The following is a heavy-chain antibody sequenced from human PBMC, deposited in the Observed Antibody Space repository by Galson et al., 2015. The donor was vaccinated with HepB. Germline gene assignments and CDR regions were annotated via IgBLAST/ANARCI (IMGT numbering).Heavy chain of an antibody. CDR3: ARGYSGYDWGWPSPYYYYGMDV. D-gene: IGHD5-12*01. CDR2: MNPNSGNT. Sequence: SVKVSCKASGYTFTSYDINWVRQATGQGLEWMGWMNPNSGNTGYAQKFQGRVTMTRNTSISTAYMELSSLRSEDTAVYYCARGYSGYDWGWPSPYYYYGMDVWGQGTTVTVSS. CDR1: GYTFTSYD. V-gene: IGHV1-8*01. J-gene: IGHJ6*02.